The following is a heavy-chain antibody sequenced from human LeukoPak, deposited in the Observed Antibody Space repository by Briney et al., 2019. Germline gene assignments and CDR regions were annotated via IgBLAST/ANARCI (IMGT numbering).Heavy chain of an antibody. Sequence: GGSLRLSCAACGFTFSSYWMSWVRQAPGKGLEWVANIKQDGSEKYYVDSVKGRFTISRDNAKNSLYLQMNSLRAEDTAVYYCAREGFGSSFDYWGQGTLVTVSS. V-gene: IGHV3-7*01. CDR1: GFTFSSYW. J-gene: IGHJ4*02. CDR3: AREGFGSSFDY. CDR2: IKQDGSEK. D-gene: IGHD3-10*01.